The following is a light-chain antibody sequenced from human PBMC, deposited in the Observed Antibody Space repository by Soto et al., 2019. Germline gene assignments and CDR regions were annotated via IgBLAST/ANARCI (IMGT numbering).Light chain of an antibody. CDR3: SSYTSSSTPLYV. CDR1: SSDVGGYNY. J-gene: IGLJ1*01. V-gene: IGLV2-14*01. Sequence: QSALTQPASVSGSPGQSITISCTGTSSDVGGYNYVSWYQQHPGKAPKLMIYDVSNRPSGVSNRFSGSKSGNTASLTISGLQAEDEADYYCSSYTSSSTPLYVFGTGTNVTV. CDR2: DVS.